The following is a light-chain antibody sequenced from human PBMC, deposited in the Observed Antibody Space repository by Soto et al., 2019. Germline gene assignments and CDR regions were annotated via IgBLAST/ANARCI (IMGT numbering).Light chain of an antibody. V-gene: IGLV2-14*03. CDR2: AVS. Sequence: QSALTQPASVSGSPGQSITISCTGTSSDVGDHNYVSWYQQQPGKAPKLMIYAVSNRPSGVFNRFSGSKSGTTASLTVSGLQAEDEADYYCSSYTTSSTVIFGGGTKLTVL. J-gene: IGLJ2*01. CDR1: SSDVGDHNY. CDR3: SSYTTSSTVI.